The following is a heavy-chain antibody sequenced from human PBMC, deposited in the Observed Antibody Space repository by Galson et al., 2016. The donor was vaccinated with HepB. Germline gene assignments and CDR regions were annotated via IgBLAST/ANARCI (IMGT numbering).Heavy chain of an antibody. CDR1: GFTFSSYS. Sequence: SLRLSCAASGFTFSSYSMHWVRQAPGTGLEYVSTIGGDGTKQQYSDSVKGRFTISRDNSRSTLYLQMNSLRAEDTAVYYCAKEVVGPILGVVSSLDYWGQGTKVTVSS. V-gene: IGHV3-30*02. J-gene: IGHJ4*01. CDR3: AKEVVGPILGVVSSLDY. D-gene: IGHD3-3*01. CDR2: IGGDGTKQ.